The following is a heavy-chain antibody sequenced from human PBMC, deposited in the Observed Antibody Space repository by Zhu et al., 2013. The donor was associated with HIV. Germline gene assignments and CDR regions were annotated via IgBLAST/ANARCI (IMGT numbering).Heavy chain of an antibody. CDR3: ARIRLPIYNWFRP. J-gene: IGHJ5*01. CDR2: ISAYNGNT. V-gene: IGHV1-18*01. CDR1: GGTFSSYA. D-gene: IGHD5-12*01. Sequence: QVQLVQSGAEVKKPGSSVKVSCKASGGTFSSYAISWVRQAPGQGLEWMGWISAYNGNTNYAQKLQGRVTMTTDTSTSTAYMELRSLRSDDTAVYYCARIRLPIYNWFRPLGPRNPGHRPPQ.